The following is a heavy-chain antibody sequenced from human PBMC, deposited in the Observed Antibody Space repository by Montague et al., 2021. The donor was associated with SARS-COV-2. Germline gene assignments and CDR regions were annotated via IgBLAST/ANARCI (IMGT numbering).Heavy chain of an antibody. J-gene: IGHJ4*02. CDR2: FYYAGGT. Sequence: SETLSLTCTVSVGSGSSVSSHRSGRRQPPGKVLVDIGRFYYAGGTQYNPSLKSRVTISVDTSNDQFSLKMNSVTAADTAVYFCARLYGSSFDYWGQGTLVTVSS. CDR3: ARLYGSSFDY. V-gene: IGHV4-39*01. D-gene: IGHD4-17*01. CDR1: VGSGSSVSSH.